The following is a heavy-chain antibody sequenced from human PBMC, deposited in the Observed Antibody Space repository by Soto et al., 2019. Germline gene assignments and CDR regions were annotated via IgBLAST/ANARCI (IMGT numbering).Heavy chain of an antibody. J-gene: IGHJ4*02. D-gene: IGHD1-1*01. V-gene: IGHV1-46*03. Sequence: QVQLVQSGAEVMQPGGSVKVSCKASGYTFTSYYIQWVRQAPGQGLEWMGIINPSGGSTNYAQTFQGRVTMTRDTSTSTVYMELSSLRSEDTAIYYCSRGYPPRDQLGNLPGAFWGQGTLVTVSS. CDR3: SRGYPPRDQLGNLPGAF. CDR2: INPSGGST. CDR1: GYTFTSYY.